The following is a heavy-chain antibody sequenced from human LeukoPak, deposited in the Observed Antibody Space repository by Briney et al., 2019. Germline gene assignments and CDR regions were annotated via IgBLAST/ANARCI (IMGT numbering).Heavy chain of an antibody. V-gene: IGHV3-7*01. CDR2: TKPDGTAE. CDR1: GFTFRNYW. Sequence: GGSLRLSCAASGFTFRNYWMGWGRQAPGKGLEWVADTKPDGTAEYYADSVRGRFTTSRDNANNFLYLQMNIRRDEATAGYYCARDGGLHTNFDYWGQGTLVTVSS. D-gene: IGHD2-15*01. CDR3: ARDGGLHTNFDY. J-gene: IGHJ4*02.